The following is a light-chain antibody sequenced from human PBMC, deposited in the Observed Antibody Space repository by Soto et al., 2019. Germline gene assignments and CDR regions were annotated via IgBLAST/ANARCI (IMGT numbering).Light chain of an antibody. CDR3: QQCDNLPPT. Sequence: DIQMTQSPSSLSASVGDRVTITCQASQDINNNLNWYQQTSGKAPKLLIYGAYNLETGVPSRFTGSQSGTDFTFTITSLQPEDVATYLCQQCDNLPPTFGGGTKVEI. J-gene: IGKJ4*01. CDR1: QDINNN. V-gene: IGKV1-33*01. CDR2: GAY.